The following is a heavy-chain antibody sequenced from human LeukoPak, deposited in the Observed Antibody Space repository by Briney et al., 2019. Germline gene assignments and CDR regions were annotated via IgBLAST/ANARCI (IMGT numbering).Heavy chain of an antibody. Sequence: SETLSLTCTVSGGSISSTIYYWAWLRQPPGKGLEWIGSIYYSGNTYYNPSLQSRATMSVDTSKNQFSLRLTSVTAADTTVYYCARQRSGWVSENWGQGTLVTVSS. D-gene: IGHD6-19*01. CDR1: GGSISSTIYY. CDR3: ARQRSGWVSEN. V-gene: IGHV4-39*01. J-gene: IGHJ4*02. CDR2: IYYSGNT.